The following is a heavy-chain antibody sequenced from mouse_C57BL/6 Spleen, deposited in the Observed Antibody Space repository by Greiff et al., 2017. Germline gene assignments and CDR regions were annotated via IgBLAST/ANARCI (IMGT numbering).Heavy chain of an antibody. CDR3: ARSDDYDDYYAMDY. CDR2: IHPNSGST. J-gene: IGHJ4*01. D-gene: IGHD2-4*01. Sequence: QVQLKESGAELVKPGASVKLSCKASGYTFTSYWMHWVKQRPGQGLEWIGMIHPNSGSTNYNEKFKSKATLTVDKSSSTAYMQLSSLTSEDSAVYYCARSDDYDDYYAMDYWGQGTSVTVSS. V-gene: IGHV1-64*01. CDR1: GYTFTSYW.